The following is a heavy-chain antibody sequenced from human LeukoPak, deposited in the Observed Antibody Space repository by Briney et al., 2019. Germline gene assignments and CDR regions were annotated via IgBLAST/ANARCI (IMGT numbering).Heavy chain of an antibody. D-gene: IGHD6-13*01. V-gene: IGHV3-33*01. CDR1: GFTFSSYG. CDR3: ARDLSSSWSPGV. CDR2: IWYDGSNK. Sequence: PGRSLRLSCAASGFTFSSYGMHWVRQAPGKGLEWVAVIWYDGSNKYYADSVKGRFTISRDNSKNTIYLQMNSLRIEDTAMYYCARDLSSSWSPGVWGQGTMVSVSS. J-gene: IGHJ3*01.